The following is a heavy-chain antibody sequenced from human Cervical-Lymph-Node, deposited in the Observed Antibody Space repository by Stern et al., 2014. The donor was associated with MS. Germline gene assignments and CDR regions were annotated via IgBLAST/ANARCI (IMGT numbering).Heavy chain of an antibody. V-gene: IGHV3-33*01. CDR1: GFTFSSYG. CDR3: ARDGPDSSGYYWFWDY. J-gene: IGHJ4*02. D-gene: IGHD3-22*01. Sequence: QMQLVQSGGGVVQPGRSLRLSCAASGFTFSSYGMHWVRQAPGKGLEWVAVIWYDGSNKYYADSVKGRFTISRDNSKNTLYLQMNSRRAEDTAVYYCARDGPDSSGYYWFWDYWGQGTLVTVSS. CDR2: IWYDGSNK.